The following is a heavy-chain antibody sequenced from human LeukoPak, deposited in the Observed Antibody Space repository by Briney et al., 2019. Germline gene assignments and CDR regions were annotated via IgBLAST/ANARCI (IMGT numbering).Heavy chain of an antibody. D-gene: IGHD4-17*01. CDR2: IRYDGSNK. Sequence: GGSLRLSCAASGFTFSSYGMHWVRQAPGKGLEWVAFIRYDGSNKYYADSVKGRFTISRDNSKNTLYLQVNSLRAEDTAVYYCAKDPTVTTETYYYYYGMDVWGQGTTVTVSS. V-gene: IGHV3-30*02. CDR1: GFTFSSYG. J-gene: IGHJ6*02. CDR3: AKDPTVTTETYYYYYGMDV.